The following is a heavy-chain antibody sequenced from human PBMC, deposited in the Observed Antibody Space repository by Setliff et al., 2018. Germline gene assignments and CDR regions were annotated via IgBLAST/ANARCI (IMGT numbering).Heavy chain of an antibody. D-gene: IGHD2-15*01. Sequence: GESLKISCKGSGYRFTTYWIGWVRQMPGKGLEWMGIVFSGDSDTRYSPSFQGRVTISADKSISTAYLQWSSLMASDTAMYYCATLGTVVVDAFDFWGQGTRVTVSS. CDR3: ATLGTVVVDAFDF. J-gene: IGHJ3*01. CDR2: VFSGDSDT. V-gene: IGHV5-51*01. CDR1: GYRFTTYW.